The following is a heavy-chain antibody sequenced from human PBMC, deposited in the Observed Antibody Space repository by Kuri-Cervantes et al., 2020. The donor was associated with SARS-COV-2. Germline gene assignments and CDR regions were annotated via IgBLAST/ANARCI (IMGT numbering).Heavy chain of an antibody. CDR3: VRGRVVGAN. CDR2: MNPNSGNT. J-gene: IGHJ4*02. Sequence: ASVKVSCKASGYTFTNNDIHWVRQATGQGLEWMGWMNPNSGNTGYAQKFQGRLTMTSDTSIDTAYMELSSLKSDDTAGYYCVRGRVVGANWGQGTLVTVSS. D-gene: IGHD1-26*01. V-gene: IGHV1-8*01. CDR1: GYTFTNND.